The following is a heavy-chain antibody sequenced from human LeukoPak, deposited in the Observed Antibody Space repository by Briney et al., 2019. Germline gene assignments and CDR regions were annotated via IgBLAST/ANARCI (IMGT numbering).Heavy chain of an antibody. Sequence: ASVKVSCKASGYTFTSYGISWVRQAPGQGLEWMGWISAYNGNTNYAQKLQGRVTMTTDTSTSTAYMELRSLRSDDTAVYYCAREFQQTYYYDSSGSFSFDYWGQGTLVTVSS. CDR1: GYTFTSYG. CDR2: ISAYNGNT. D-gene: IGHD3-22*01. V-gene: IGHV1-18*01. J-gene: IGHJ4*02. CDR3: AREFQQTYYYDSSGSFSFDY.